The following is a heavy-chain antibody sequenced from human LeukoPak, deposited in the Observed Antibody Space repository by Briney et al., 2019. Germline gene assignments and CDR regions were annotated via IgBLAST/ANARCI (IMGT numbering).Heavy chain of an antibody. V-gene: IGHV4-34*01. D-gene: IGHD3-10*01. Sequence: PSETLSLTCAVYGGSFSGYYGSWIRLPPGKGLEWIGEINYTGDTRYNPSLKRRLSISKDTSKNQFSLKLVSVTAADTGVYYCARGVTMVRGVIRWFDPWGQGTLVTVSS. CDR1: GGSFSGYY. CDR2: INYTGDT. CDR3: ARGVTMVRGVIRWFDP. J-gene: IGHJ5*02.